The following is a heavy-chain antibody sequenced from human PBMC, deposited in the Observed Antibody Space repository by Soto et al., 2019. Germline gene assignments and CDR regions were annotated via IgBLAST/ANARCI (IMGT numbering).Heavy chain of an antibody. CDR2: IYSGGST. V-gene: IGHV3-53*01. J-gene: IGHJ4*02. CDR3: ARLSGYSSGWPNFDY. Sequence: SGGSLRLSCAASGFTVSSNYMSWVRQAPGKGLEWVSVIYSGGSTYYADSVKGRFTISRDNSKNTLYLQMNSLRAEDTAVYYCARLSGYSSGWPNFDYWGQGTLVTVSS. CDR1: GFTVSSNY. D-gene: IGHD6-19*01.